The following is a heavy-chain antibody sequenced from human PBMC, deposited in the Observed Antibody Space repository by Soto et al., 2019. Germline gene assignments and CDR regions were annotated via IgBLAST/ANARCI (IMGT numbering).Heavy chain of an antibody. CDR2: IWYDGSNK. Sequence: QVQLVESGGGVVQPGRSLRLSCAASGFTFSSYGMHWVRQAPGKGLEWVAVIWYDGSNKYYADSVKGRFTISRDNSKNTLYLQMNSLRAEDTAVYYCARGGPDYDILWCFDLWGRGTLVTVSS. CDR3: ARGGPDYDILWCFDL. V-gene: IGHV3-33*01. CDR1: GFTFSSYG. J-gene: IGHJ2*01. D-gene: IGHD3-9*01.